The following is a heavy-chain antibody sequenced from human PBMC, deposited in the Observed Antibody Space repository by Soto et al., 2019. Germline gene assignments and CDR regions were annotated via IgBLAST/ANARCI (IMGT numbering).Heavy chain of an antibody. J-gene: IGHJ6*02. CDR3: ARFGYCTNGVCDRGRYYYYGMDV. D-gene: IGHD2-8*01. Sequence: SETLSLTCAVYGGSFSGYYWSWIRQPPGKGLEWIGEINHSGSTNYNPSLKSRVTISVDTSKNQFSLKLSSVTAADTAVYYCARFGYCTNGVCDRGRYYYYGMDVWGQGTTVTVSS. CDR1: GGSFSGYY. CDR2: INHSGST. V-gene: IGHV4-34*01.